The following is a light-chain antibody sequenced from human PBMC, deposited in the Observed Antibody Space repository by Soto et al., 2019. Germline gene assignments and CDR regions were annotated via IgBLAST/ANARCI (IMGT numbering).Light chain of an antibody. J-gene: IGKJ4*02. CDR1: QSVGNNF. CDR2: HAS. V-gene: IGKV3-20*01. CDR3: HQYASSPLT. Sequence: EIVLTQSPGTLSLSPGERAALSCRASQSVGNNFLGWYQQKPGQSPRLLIYHASNRATGIPDRFSGTASGTDLTLTISRLEPEECAVEYCHQYASSPLTFGGGTKVEIK.